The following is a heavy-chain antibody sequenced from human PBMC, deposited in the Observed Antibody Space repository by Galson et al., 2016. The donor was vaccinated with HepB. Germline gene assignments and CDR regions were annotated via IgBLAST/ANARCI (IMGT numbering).Heavy chain of an antibody. J-gene: IGHJ4*02. V-gene: IGHV1-2*02. CDR2: INPNSGGP. CDR1: GYTFTGYY. Sequence: SVKVSCKASGYTFTGYYMHWVRQAPGQGLEWMGWINPNSGGPDYAQKFQGRVTMTRDTSISTAYMELSRLTSDDTAVYYCATTYSGYEPFLDYWGQGTLATVSS. CDR3: ATTYSGYEPFLDY. D-gene: IGHD5-12*01.